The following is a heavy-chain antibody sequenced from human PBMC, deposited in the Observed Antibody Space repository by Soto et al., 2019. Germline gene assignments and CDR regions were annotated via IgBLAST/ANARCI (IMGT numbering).Heavy chain of an antibody. D-gene: IGHD3-10*01. J-gene: IGHJ6*03. CDR2: IYYSGST. Sequence: SETLSLTCTVSGGSINSYYWSWIRQPPGKGLEWIGYIYYSGSTNYNPSLKSRVTMSVDTSKNQFSLKLSSVTAADTAVYYCARLCSYYGSGNYYTAPPPDYMDVWGKGTTVTVSS. CDR3: ARLCSYYGSGNYYTAPPPDYMDV. CDR1: GGSINSYY. V-gene: IGHV4-59*08.